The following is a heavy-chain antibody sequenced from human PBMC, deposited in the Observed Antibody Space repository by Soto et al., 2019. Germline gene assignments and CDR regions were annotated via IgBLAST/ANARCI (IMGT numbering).Heavy chain of an antibody. CDR3: VSTLAASGWFAA. V-gene: IGHV3-7*03. CDR1: GFTFSNYW. Sequence: GGSLRLSCTASGFTFSNYWMTWVRQAPGKGLEWVANIKEDGDEKYYVDSVKGRFTISRDNAKNSLHLQMNSLRGEDTAIYYCVSTLAASGWFAAWGQGTLVTVSS. D-gene: IGHD3-16*01. CDR2: IKEDGDEK. J-gene: IGHJ5*02.